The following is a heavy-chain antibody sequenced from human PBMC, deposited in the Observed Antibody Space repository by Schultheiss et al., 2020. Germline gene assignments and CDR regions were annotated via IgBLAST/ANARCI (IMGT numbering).Heavy chain of an antibody. Sequence: GGSLRLSCAASGFTFSSYDMHWVRQATGKGLEWVSAIGTAGDPYYPGSVKGRFTISRENAKNSLYLQMNSLRDEDTAVYYCASRGVYGMDVWGQGTTVTVSS. D-gene: IGHD3-10*01. V-gene: IGHV3-13*05. CDR1: GFTFSSYD. CDR2: IGTAGDP. CDR3: ASRGVYGMDV. J-gene: IGHJ6*02.